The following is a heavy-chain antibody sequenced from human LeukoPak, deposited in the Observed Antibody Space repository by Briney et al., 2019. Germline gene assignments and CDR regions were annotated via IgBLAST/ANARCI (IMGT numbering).Heavy chain of an antibody. D-gene: IGHD3-3*01. J-gene: IGHJ4*02. CDR2: MNPNSGNT. CDR3: ARTSRSITIFGVVISFDY. Sequence: ASVKVSCKASGYTFTSYDINWVRQATGQGLEWMGWMNPNSGNTGYAQKSQGRVTITRNTSISTAYMELSSLRSEDTAVYYCARTSRSITIFGVVISFDYWGQGTLVTVSS. CDR1: GYTFTSYD. V-gene: IGHV1-8*03.